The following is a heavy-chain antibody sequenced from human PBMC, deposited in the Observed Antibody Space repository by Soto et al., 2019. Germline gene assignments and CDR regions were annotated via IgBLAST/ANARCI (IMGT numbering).Heavy chain of an antibody. CDR3: ARSAEDYGGNSGEFDY. CDR2: IYTSGST. J-gene: IGHJ4*02. V-gene: IGHV4-4*07. D-gene: IGHD4-17*01. Sequence: SEPLSLNCTVCGGSISSYYWSWIRQPAGKGLEWIGRIYTSGSTNYNPSLKSRVTMSVDTSKNQFSLKLSSVTAADTAVYYCARSAEDYGGNSGEFDYWGQGTLVTVSS. CDR1: GGSISSYY.